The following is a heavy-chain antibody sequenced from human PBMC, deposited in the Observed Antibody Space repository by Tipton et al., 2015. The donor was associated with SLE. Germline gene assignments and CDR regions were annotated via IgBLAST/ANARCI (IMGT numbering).Heavy chain of an antibody. CDR1: GGSISSSSYY. CDR3: ASRPVVTGGGAGDY. V-gene: IGHV4-39*07. D-gene: IGHD2-21*02. Sequence: LRLSCTVSGGSISSSSYYWGWIRQHPGEGLEWIGEINHSGSTNYNPSLKSRVTISVDTPKKQFSLKLSSVTAADAAVDYCASRPVVTGGGAGDYWGQGTLVTVSS. J-gene: IGHJ4*02. CDR2: INHSGST.